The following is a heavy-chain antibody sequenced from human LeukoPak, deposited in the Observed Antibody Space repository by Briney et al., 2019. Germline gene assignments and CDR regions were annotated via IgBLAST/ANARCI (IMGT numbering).Heavy chain of an antibody. CDR2: ISWNGGSI. J-gene: IGHJ4*02. V-gene: IGHV3-9*01. CDR3: AKDIRAAYYNILAGYDY. CDR1: GFTLDDYA. Sequence: GGSLRLSCAASGFTLDDYAMHWVRHGPGKGLEWVSGISWNGGSIGYADSVKGRFTISRDTAKNSLYLQMNSLRAEDTALYYCAKDIRAAYYNILAGYDYWGQGTLVTVSS. D-gene: IGHD3-9*01.